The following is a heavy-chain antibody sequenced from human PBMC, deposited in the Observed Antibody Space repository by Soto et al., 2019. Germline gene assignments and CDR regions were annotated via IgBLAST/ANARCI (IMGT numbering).Heavy chain of an antibody. V-gene: IGHV3-9*01. J-gene: IGHJ3*02. CDR2: ISWNSGSI. CDR1: GFTFDDYA. Sequence: EVQLVESGGGLVQPGRSLRLSCAASGFTFDDYAMHWVRQAPGKGLEWVSGISWNSGSIGYADSVKGRFTISRDNAKNSLYLPMSSLRAEDTALYYCAKDMRHSSSRLDGAFDIWGQGTMVTVSS. D-gene: IGHD6-6*01. CDR3: AKDMRHSSSRLDGAFDI.